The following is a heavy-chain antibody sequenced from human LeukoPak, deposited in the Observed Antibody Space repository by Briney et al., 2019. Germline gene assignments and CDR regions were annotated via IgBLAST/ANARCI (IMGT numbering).Heavy chain of an antibody. D-gene: IGHD3-22*01. CDR3: ARGYDSSGYYESFDY. J-gene: IGHJ4*02. V-gene: IGHV1-18*01. CDR2: ISAYNGNT. CDR1: GYTFTSCG. Sequence: GASVKVSCKASGYTFTSCGISWVRQAPGQGLEWMGWISAYNGNTNYAQKLQGRVTMTTDTSTSTAYMELRSLRSDDTAVYYCARGYDSSGYYESFDYWGQGTLVTVSS.